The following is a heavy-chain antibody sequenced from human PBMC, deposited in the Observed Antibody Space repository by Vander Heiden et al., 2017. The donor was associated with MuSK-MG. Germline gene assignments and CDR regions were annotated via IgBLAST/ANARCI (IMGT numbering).Heavy chain of an antibody. CDR2: MHPNSGNT. J-gene: IGHJ4*02. Sequence: QVQLVQSGAEVKKAGASVKVSCKASGYTFTSYDINWVRQAPGQGLEWLGWMHPNSGNTGYARKFRGRVTVTRNTSISTAYMELSSLTPEDTAVYYCARALEAVAGRGFDYWGLGALVTVSS. CDR3: ARALEAVAGRGFDY. D-gene: IGHD6-19*01. CDR1: GYTFTSYD. V-gene: IGHV1-8*01.